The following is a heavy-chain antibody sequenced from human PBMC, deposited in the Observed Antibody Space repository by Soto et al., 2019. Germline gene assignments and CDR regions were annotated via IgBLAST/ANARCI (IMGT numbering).Heavy chain of an antibody. D-gene: IGHD3-3*01. CDR1: GYTFTKYG. CDR2: ISGDNGNT. J-gene: IGHJ6*02. CDR3: ARVASLIPIFHGLDA. V-gene: IGHV1-18*04. Sequence: ASVKVSCKASGYTFTKYGITRVRQAPGQGLEWLGWISGDNGNTNFAQRLKDRVTMTTDTSTTTAYMELRSLRRDDTAIYYCARVASLIPIFHGLDAWGQGTTVTVSS.